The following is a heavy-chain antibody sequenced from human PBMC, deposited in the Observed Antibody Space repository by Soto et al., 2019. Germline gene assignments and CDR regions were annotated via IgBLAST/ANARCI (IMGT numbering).Heavy chain of an antibody. CDR1: GFTFSSYG. Sequence: QVQLVESGGGVVQPGRSLRLSCAASGFTFSSYGMHWVRQAPGKGLEWVAFIWHDGGNKIYAESVKGRFTISRDNSKNTLYLQMTSLSAEDTAMYYCALDGDVNTGFGKDYWGQGTLVTVSS. J-gene: IGHJ4*02. V-gene: IGHV3-33*01. CDR2: IWHDGGNK. CDR3: ALDGDVNTGFGKDY. D-gene: IGHD3-16*01.